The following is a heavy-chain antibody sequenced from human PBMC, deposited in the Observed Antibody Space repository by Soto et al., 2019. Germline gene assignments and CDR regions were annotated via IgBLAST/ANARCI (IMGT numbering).Heavy chain of an antibody. CDR1: GFTFSSYA. CDR2: ISNDGNDK. J-gene: IGHJ4*02. Sequence: QVQLVESGGGVVQSGRSLRLSCAASGFTFSSYAMHWVRQRPGKGLEWVAVISNDGNDKHYADSVKGRSTISRDNPRNTLYLLMDGLRPEDTAVYYCATLKGWSWREGYSFEFWGQGTLVSVSS. V-gene: IGHV3-30*04. D-gene: IGHD4-4*01. CDR3: ATLKGWSWREGYSFEF.